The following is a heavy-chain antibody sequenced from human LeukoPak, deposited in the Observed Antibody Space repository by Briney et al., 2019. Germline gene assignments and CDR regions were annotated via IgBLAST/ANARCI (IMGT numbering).Heavy chain of an antibody. J-gene: IGHJ4*02. V-gene: IGHV4-59*01. Sequence: SETLSLTCTVSGGSISSYYWSWIRQPPGKGLEWIGYIYYSGSTNYNPSLKSRVTISVDTSKNQFSLKLSSVTAADTAVYYCARMRGIAVAGLDYWGQETLVTVSS. CDR2: IYYSGST. CDR1: GGSISSYY. CDR3: ARMRGIAVAGLDY. D-gene: IGHD6-19*01.